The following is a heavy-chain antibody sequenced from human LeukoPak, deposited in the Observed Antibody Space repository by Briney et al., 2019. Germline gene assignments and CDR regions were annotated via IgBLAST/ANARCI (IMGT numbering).Heavy chain of an antibody. CDR2: IYYSGST. CDR3: ARMSRGITIFGVVIGNTFDI. J-gene: IGHJ3*02. Sequence: PSQTLSLTCTVSGGSISSGDYYWSWIRQPPGKGLEWIGYIYYSGSTNYNPSLKSRVTISVDTSKNQFSLKLSSVTAADTAVYYCARMSRGITIFGVVIGNTFDIWGQGTMVTVSS. D-gene: IGHD3-3*01. CDR1: GGSISSGDYY. V-gene: IGHV4-61*08.